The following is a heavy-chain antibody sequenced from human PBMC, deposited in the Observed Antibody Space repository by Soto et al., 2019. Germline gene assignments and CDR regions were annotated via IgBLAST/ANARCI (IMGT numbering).Heavy chain of an antibody. CDR1: GFTFSNAC. CDR3: TTDVLRFLEWSDY. D-gene: IGHD3-3*01. Sequence: GGSLRLSCAASGFTFSNACMSWVRQAPGKGLEWVGRIKSKTDGGTTDYAAPVKGRFTISRDDSKNTLYLQMNSLKTEDTAVYYCTTDVLRFLEWSDYWGQGTLVTVSS. CDR2: IKSKTDGGTT. J-gene: IGHJ4*02. V-gene: IGHV3-15*01.